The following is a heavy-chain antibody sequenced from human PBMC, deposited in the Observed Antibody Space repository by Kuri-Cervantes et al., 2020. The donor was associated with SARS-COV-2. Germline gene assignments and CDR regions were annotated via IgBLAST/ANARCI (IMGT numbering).Heavy chain of an antibody. CDR3: ARITIFGVVASQ. CDR2: IYSGGST. V-gene: IGHV3-53*01. J-gene: IGHJ4*02. Sequence: GESLKISCAASGFTFSSYAMSWVRQAPGKGLEWVSVIYSGGSTYYADSVKGRFTISRDNSKDTLYLQMNSLRAEDTAVYYCARITIFGVVASQWGQGTLVTVSS. D-gene: IGHD3-3*01. CDR1: GFTFSSYA.